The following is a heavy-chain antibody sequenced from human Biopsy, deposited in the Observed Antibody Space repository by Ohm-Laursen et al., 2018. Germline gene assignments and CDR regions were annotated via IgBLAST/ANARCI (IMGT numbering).Heavy chain of an antibody. V-gene: IGHV1-69*04. CDR3: ATDADGYYTEFDF. CDR1: GGPFNNHA. CDR2: IVPILGTV. J-gene: IGHJ4*02. D-gene: IGHD5-24*01. Sequence: SVKVSCKASGGPFNNHAFSWVRQAPGQGLEWLGRIVPILGTVNYAQRFQGRVALTADKSTGTVYMELNRLISDDTAVYYCATDADGYYTEFDFWGQGTLITVSS.